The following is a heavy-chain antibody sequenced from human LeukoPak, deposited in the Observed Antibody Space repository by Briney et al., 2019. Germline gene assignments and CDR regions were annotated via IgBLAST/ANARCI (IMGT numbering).Heavy chain of an antibody. D-gene: IGHD3-22*01. CDR2: MNPNSGNT. J-gene: IGHJ4*02. V-gene: IGHV1-8*01. Sequence: ASVKVSCKASGYTFTSYDINWVRQATGQGLEWMGWMNPNSGNTGYAQKFQGRVTMTRNTSISTAYMELSSLRSEDTAVYYCARGPYYDSSSPYYFDYWGQGTLVTVSS. CDR1: GYTFTSYD. CDR3: ARGPYYDSSSPYYFDY.